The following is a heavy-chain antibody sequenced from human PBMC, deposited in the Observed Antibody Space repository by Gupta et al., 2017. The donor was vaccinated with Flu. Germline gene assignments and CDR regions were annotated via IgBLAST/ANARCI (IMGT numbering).Heavy chain of an antibody. Sequence: EVQLVQSGAEVKKPGESLKISCQGSGYSFTIYWIGWVRQLPGKGLEWMGIIYPGDSDTRYSPSFQGQVTISADKSISTAYLQWSSLKASDTAMYYCARLPLHYSGYALSDLDYWGQGTLVTVSS. CDR3: ARLPLHYSGYALSDLDY. CDR1: GYSFTIYW. V-gene: IGHV5-51*03. D-gene: IGHD5-12*01. J-gene: IGHJ4*02. CDR2: IYPGDSDT.